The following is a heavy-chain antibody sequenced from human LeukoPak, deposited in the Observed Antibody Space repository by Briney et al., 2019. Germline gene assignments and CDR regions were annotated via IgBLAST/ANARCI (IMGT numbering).Heavy chain of an antibody. Sequence: GGSLRLSCAASGFTVSSNYMSWVRQAPGKGLEWVSVIYSGGSTYYADSVKGRFTVSRDNSKNTLYLQMNSLRAEDTAVYYCARLGDETLIDYWGQGTLVTVSS. CDR1: GFTVSSNY. J-gene: IGHJ4*02. V-gene: IGHV3-66*01. CDR3: ARLGDETLIDY. CDR2: IYSGGST. D-gene: IGHD5-24*01.